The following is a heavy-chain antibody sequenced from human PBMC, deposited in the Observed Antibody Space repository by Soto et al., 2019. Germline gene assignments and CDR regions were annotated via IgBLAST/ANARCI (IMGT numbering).Heavy chain of an antibody. CDR1: GFSFSSYV. D-gene: IGHD6-19*01. V-gene: IGHV3-30-3*02. CDR3: AKIQATYTSGWYYFDY. Sequence: GGSLRLSCAASGFSFSSYVMHWVRQAPGKGLEWVALILYDGSNKYYADSVKGRFTISRDNSKNTLYLQMDSLRAEDTAVYYCAKIQATYTSGWYYFDYWGQGTLVTVSS. CDR2: ILYDGSNK. J-gene: IGHJ4*02.